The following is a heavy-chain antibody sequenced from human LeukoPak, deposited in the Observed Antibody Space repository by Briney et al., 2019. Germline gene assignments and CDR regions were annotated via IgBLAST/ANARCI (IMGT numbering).Heavy chain of an antibody. CDR1: GFTFSSYS. Sequence: GGSLRLSCAASGFTFSSYSMNWVRQAPGKGLEWVSYISSSSSTIYYADSVKGRFTISRDNAKNSPYLQMNSLRAEDTAVYYCARARRGSLSDYWGQGTLVTVSS. V-gene: IGHV3-48*01. J-gene: IGHJ4*02. CDR3: ARARRGSLSDY. D-gene: IGHD6-13*01. CDR2: ISSSSSTI.